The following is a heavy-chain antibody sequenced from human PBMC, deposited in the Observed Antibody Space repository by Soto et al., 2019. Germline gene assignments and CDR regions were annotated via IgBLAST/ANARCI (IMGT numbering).Heavy chain of an antibody. D-gene: IGHD3-22*01. CDR1: GFTFSSYA. Sequence: QVQLVASGGGVVQPGRSLRLSCAASGFTFSSYAMHWVRQAPGKGLEWVAVISYDGSNKYYADSVKGRFTISRDNSKNTLYLQMNSLRAEDTAVYYCARPNLVITTFSAFDIWGQGTMVTVSS. CDR2: ISYDGSNK. J-gene: IGHJ3*02. CDR3: ARPNLVITTFSAFDI. V-gene: IGHV3-30-3*01.